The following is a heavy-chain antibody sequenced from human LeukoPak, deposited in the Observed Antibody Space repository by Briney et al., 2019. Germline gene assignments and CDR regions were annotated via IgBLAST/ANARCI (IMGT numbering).Heavy chain of an antibody. V-gene: IGHV3-23*01. CDR1: GFTFSSYA. J-gene: IGHJ4*02. D-gene: IGHD3-10*01. Sequence: GGSLRLSCAASGFTFSSYAMSWVRQAPGKGLEWVSAISGSGGSTYYADSVKGRFTISRDNSKNTLYLQMNSLRAEDTAVYYCAKDRRATVVRGGYFDYWGQGALVTVSS. CDR2: ISGSGGST. CDR3: AKDRRATVVRGGYFDY.